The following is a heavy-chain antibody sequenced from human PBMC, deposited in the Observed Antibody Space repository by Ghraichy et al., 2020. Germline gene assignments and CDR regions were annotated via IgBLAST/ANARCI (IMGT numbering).Heavy chain of an antibody. CDR1: GSAFSSFG. V-gene: IGHV3-30*02. CDR3: AKEGGYSYGPGPLDDDVLSGYSPTDVFEI. CDR2: IHYDGGEK. D-gene: IGHD3-3*01. Sequence: GGSLRLSCAASGSAFSSFGMQWLRQAPGTGLEWVAFIHYDGGEKYYEDSVKGRFTISRDNPKSTLYLQLNTLRTEDTAIYYCAKEGGYSYGPGPLDDDVLSGYSPTDVFEIWGQGTMVTVSS. J-gene: IGHJ3*02.